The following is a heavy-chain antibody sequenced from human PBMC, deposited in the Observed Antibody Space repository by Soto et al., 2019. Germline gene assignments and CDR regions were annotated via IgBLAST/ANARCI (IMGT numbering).Heavy chain of an antibody. CDR1: GYTFTSYG. V-gene: IGHV1-18*04. CDR3: ARDLAAADNVYYYYGMDV. D-gene: IGHD6-13*01. J-gene: IGHJ6*02. Sequence: QVQLVQSGAEVKKPGASVKVSCKASGYTFTSYGISWVRQAPGQGLEWMGWISAYNGNTNYAQKPQGRVTMTTDTSTSTAYMELRSLRSDDTAVYYCARDLAAADNVYYYYGMDVWGQGTTVTVSS. CDR2: ISAYNGNT.